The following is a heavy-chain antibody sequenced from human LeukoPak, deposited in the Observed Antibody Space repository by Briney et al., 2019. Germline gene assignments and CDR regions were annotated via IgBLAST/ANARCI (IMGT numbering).Heavy chain of an antibody. CDR1: GGSVSSGSYF. V-gene: IGHV4-39*01. D-gene: IGHD3-10*01. J-gene: IGHJ3*02. CDR2: IYYSGSTSGST. CDR3: VRHASLWSI. Sequence: SETLSLTCTVSGGSVSSGSYFWGWIRQPPGKGLQWIGSIYYSGSTSGSTFYNPSLKGRVTISEDASKNQFSLKLTSVTAADTAMYYCVRHASLWSIWGQGTMVIVSS.